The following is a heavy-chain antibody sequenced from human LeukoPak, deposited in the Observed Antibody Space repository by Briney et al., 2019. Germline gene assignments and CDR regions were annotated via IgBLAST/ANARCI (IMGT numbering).Heavy chain of an antibody. CDR3: ARVYYSSSYDYWYFDL. CDR1: GGSIRSYY. Sequence: SETLSLTCTVSGGSIRSYYWSWIRQPPGKGLEWIGYIYYSGSTNYNPSLKSRVTISVDTSKNQFSLKLSSVTAADTAVYYCARVYYSSSYDYWYFDLWGRGTLVTVSS. J-gene: IGHJ2*01. CDR2: IYYSGST. D-gene: IGHD6-13*01. V-gene: IGHV4-59*01.